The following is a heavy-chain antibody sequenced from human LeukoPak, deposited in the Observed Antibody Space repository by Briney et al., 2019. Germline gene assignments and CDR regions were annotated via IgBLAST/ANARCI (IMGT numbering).Heavy chain of an antibody. CDR2: ISGYNGNT. V-gene: IGHV1-18*01. CDR1: GYTFTNYG. J-gene: IGHJ5*02. Sequence: ASVKVSCKASGYTFTNYGLSWVRQAPGQGLEWMGWISGYNGNTKYVQKLQGRVTMTRDTSTTTAYMELRSLRSDDTAVYYCAVAGPGHWFDPWGQGTLVTVSS. CDR3: AVAGPGHWFDP.